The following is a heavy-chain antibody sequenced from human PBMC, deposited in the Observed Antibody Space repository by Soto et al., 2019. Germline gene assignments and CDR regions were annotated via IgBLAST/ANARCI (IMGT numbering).Heavy chain of an antibody. D-gene: IGHD1-20*01. V-gene: IGHV3-23*01. Sequence: PGGSLRLSCATSGFTFSSYAMSWVRQAPGKGLEWVSAISGSGGSTYYADSVKGRFTISRDNSKNTLYLQMNSLRAEDTAVYYCAKDLFITGIIDLFDYWGQGTLVTVSS. J-gene: IGHJ4*02. CDR1: GFTFSSYA. CDR2: ISGSGGST. CDR3: AKDLFITGIIDLFDY.